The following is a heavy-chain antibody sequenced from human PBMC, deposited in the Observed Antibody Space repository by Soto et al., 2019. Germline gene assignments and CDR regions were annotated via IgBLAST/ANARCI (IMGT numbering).Heavy chain of an antibody. CDR2: MLYSGLT. V-gene: IGHV4-39*01. CDR1: GYSVSSSDYC. CDR3: APLSVSLSGPYGIHV. J-gene: IGHJ6*02. D-gene: IGHD2-15*01. Sequence: SETLSLTCSVSGYSVSSSDYCWAWIRQPPGKGLEWIGSMLYSGLTYYNPSLKSRVTLSVDTSKNQFSVRLNSVTASDTAVYYCAPLSVSLSGPYGIHVWGQGTTVTVSS.